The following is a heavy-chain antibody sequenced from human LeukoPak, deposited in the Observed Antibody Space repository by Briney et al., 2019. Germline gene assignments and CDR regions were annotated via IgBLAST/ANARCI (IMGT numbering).Heavy chain of an antibody. D-gene: IGHD3-9*01. CDR3: ARGDILTGYYISAEYYFDY. J-gene: IGHJ4*02. CDR2: ISAYNCNT. V-gene: IGHV1-18*01. CDR1: GYTFTSYG. Sequence: ASVKVSCKASGYTFTSYGISWVRQAPGQGLEWMGWISAYNCNTNYAQKLQGRVTMTTDTSTSTAYMELRSLRSDDTAVYYCARGDILTGYYISAEYYFDYWGQGTLVTVSS.